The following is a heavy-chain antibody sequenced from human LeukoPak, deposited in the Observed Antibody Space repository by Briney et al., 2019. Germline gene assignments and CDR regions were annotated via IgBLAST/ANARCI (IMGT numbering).Heavy chain of an antibody. V-gene: IGHV4-38-2*01. D-gene: IGHD3-10*01. Sequence: SETLSLTCAVSGYSISSGYYWGWIRQPPGKGLEWIGSINHSGSTYYNPSLKSRVSISVDTSKNQFSLKLSSVTAADTAVYYCARRADYYGSGIFAFDIWGQGTMVTVSS. CDR1: GYSISSGYY. J-gene: IGHJ3*02. CDR3: ARRADYYGSGIFAFDI. CDR2: INHSGST.